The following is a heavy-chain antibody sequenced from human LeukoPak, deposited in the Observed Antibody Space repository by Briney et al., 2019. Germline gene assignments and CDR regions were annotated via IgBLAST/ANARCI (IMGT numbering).Heavy chain of an antibody. Sequence: GASVKVSCKASGYTFTGYYMHWVRQAPGQGLEWMGWISPNSGGTNYAQKFQGRVTMTRDTSISTAYMELSRLRSDDTAVYYCARDPGTTSTAYYYGMDVWGQGTTVTVSS. CDR3: ARDPGTTSTAYYYGMDV. J-gene: IGHJ6*02. CDR2: ISPNSGGT. V-gene: IGHV1-2*02. CDR1: GYTFTGYY. D-gene: IGHD1-1*01.